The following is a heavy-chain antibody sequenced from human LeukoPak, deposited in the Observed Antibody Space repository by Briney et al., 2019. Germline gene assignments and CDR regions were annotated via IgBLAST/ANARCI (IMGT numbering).Heavy chain of an antibody. CDR1: GFTFSSYA. D-gene: IGHD6-6*01. CDR3: AREAEGSSAGVDY. J-gene: IGHJ4*02. V-gene: IGHV3-30-3*01. CDR2: ISYDGSNK. Sequence: GGSLRLSCAASGFTFSSYAMHWVRQAPGKGLEWVAVISYDGSNKYYADSVKGRFTISRDNSKNTLYLQMNSLRAEDTAVYYCAREAEGSSAGVDYWGQGTLVTVSS.